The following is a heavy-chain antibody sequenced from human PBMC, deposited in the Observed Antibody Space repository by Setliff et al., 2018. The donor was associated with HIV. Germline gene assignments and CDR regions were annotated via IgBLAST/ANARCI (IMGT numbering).Heavy chain of an antibody. V-gene: IGHV4-61*02. CDR1: GGSISSGSYY. CDR3: ARERSFIDY. Sequence: SETLSLTCTVSGGSISSGSYYWSWIRQPAGKGLEWIGRIYTSGSTNYNPSLKSRVTISVDTSKNQFSLKLSAVTAADTAVYYCARERSFIDYWGQGTLVTVSS. CDR2: IYTSGST. J-gene: IGHJ4*02.